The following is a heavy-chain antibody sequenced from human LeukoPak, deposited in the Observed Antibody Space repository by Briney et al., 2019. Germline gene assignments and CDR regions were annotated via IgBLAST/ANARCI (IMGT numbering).Heavy chain of an antibody. CDR1: GFTFSSYS. Sequence: GGSLRLSCVASGFTFSSYSMNWVRQAPGKGLEWVSYISGSSGTIYYADSVKGRFTISRDNAKNSLYLQMLSLRAEDTAVYYCARRSEFGVLYYMDIWAKGPRSPSP. D-gene: IGHD3-16*01. CDR2: ISGSSGTI. V-gene: IGHV3-48*01. J-gene: IGHJ6*03. CDR3: ARRSEFGVLYYMDI.